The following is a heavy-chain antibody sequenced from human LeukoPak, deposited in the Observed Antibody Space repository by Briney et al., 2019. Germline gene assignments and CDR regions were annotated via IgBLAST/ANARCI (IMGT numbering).Heavy chain of an antibody. Sequence: GGSLRLSCAASGFTFSSYAMHWVRQAPGKGLEWVAVISYDGSNKYYADSVKGRFTISGDNSKNTLYLQMNSLRAEDTAVYYCARDYYGSGSYYNDYWGQGTLVTVSS. D-gene: IGHD3-10*01. CDR3: ARDYYGSGSYYNDY. V-gene: IGHV3-30*04. CDR1: GFTFSSYA. J-gene: IGHJ4*02. CDR2: ISYDGSNK.